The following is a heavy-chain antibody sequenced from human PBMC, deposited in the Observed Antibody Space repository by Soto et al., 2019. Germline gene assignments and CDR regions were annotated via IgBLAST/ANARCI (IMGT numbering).Heavy chain of an antibody. CDR3: ARGFYDFWSGLYYYYMDV. V-gene: IGHV4-34*01. CDR1: GGSFSGYY. D-gene: IGHD3-3*01. Sequence: SETLSLTCAVYGGSFSGYYWSWIRQPPGKGLEWIGEINHSGSTNYNPSLKSRVTISVDTSKNQFSLKLSSVTAADTAVYYCARGFYDFWSGLYYYYMDVWGKGTTVTSP. J-gene: IGHJ6*03. CDR2: INHSGST.